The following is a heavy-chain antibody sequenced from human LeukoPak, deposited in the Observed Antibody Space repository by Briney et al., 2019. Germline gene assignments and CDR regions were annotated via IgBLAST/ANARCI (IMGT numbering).Heavy chain of an antibody. CDR2: INPNSGGT. Sequence: GASVKVSCKASGYTFTGYYMHWVRQAPGQGLEWMGRINPNSGGTNYAQKFQGRVTMTRDTSISTAYMELSRLRSDDTAVDYCARGRVNSGWFPGDYWGQGTLVTVSS. V-gene: IGHV1-2*06. CDR1: GYTFTGYY. D-gene: IGHD6-19*01. J-gene: IGHJ4*02. CDR3: ARGRVNSGWFPGDY.